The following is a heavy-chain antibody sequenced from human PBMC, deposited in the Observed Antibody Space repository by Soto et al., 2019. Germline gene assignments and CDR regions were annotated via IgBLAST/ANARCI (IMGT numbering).Heavy chain of an antibody. D-gene: IGHD3-10*01. J-gene: IGHJ3*02. CDR1: GGSISSGGYY. Sequence: SETLSLTCTVSGGSISSGGYYWSWIRQHPGKGLEWIGYIYYIGSTYYNPSLKSRVSISVDTSKNQFSLNLSSVTAADTAVYYCARFYMVRGVMGAFDIWGQGTMVTVSS. CDR3: ARFYMVRGVMGAFDI. V-gene: IGHV4-31*03. CDR2: IYYIGST.